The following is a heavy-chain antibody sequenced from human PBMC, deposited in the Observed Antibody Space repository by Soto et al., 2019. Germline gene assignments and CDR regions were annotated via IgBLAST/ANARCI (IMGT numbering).Heavy chain of an antibody. CDR2: IHHSGST. CDR3: ARVPLNSAVAGRGHLDS. CDR1: GGSFSDYY. Sequence: PSETLSLTCAVYGGSFSDYYWSWIRQSPGNGLEWIGEIHHSGSTGYNPSLESRVTISVDTSKNQFSLKLSSVTAADTAVYYCARVPLNSAVAGRGHLDSWGQGTLVTVSS. D-gene: IGHD6-19*01. V-gene: IGHV4-34*01. J-gene: IGHJ5*01.